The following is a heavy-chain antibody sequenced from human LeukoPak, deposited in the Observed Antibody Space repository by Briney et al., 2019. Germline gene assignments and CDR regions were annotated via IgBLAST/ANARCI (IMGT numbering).Heavy chain of an antibody. V-gene: IGHV3-21*01. CDR2: ISPDSNYK. J-gene: IGHJ4*02. CDR1: GFTFSTYS. D-gene: IGHD5-12*01. Sequence: PGGSLRLSCAASGFTFSTYSMNWLRLAQGKGLEWVSSISPDSNYKYYVDSVKGRFTISGDNAKSSLYLQMNSLRAEDTAVYYCVRGGYRGFDYEYWGQGTLVTVSS. CDR3: VRGGYRGFDYEY.